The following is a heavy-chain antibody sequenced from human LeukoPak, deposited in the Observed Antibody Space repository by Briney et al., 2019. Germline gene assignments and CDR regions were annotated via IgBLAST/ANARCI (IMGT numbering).Heavy chain of an antibody. Sequence: GASVKVSCKASGYTFTSYGISWVRQAPGQGLEWMGWISAYNGDTNYAQKVQGRVTMTTDTSTSTAYMELRSLRSDDTAVYYCARSLVGATTRGAFDIWGQGTMVTVSS. D-gene: IGHD1-26*01. CDR3: ARSLVGATTRGAFDI. CDR2: ISAYNGDT. CDR1: GYTFTSYG. V-gene: IGHV1-18*01. J-gene: IGHJ3*02.